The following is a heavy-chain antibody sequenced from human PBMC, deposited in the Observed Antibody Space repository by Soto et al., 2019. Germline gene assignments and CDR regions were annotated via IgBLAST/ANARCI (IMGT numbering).Heavy chain of an antibody. Sequence: PGGSLRLSCAASGFTFSNYFMHWVRQVPGEGLVWVSRMSGDGKTISYADSVKGRFTISRDNAKNTLDLQRKSRRVEAKAIYYCARTYVSGIAGFDSWGKGTLGTVCS. J-gene: IGHJ5*02. V-gene: IGHV3-74*01. D-gene: IGHD1-1*01. CDR2: MSGDGKTI. CDR1: GFTFSNYF. CDR3: ARTYVSGIAGFDS.